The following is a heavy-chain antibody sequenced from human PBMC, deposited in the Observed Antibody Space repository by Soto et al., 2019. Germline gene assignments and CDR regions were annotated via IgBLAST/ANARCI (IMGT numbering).Heavy chain of an antibody. D-gene: IGHD3-10*01. CDR1: GYTFTSYG. J-gene: IGHJ4*02. Sequence: QVQLVQSGAEVKKPGASVKVSCKASGYTFTSYGISWVRQAPGQGLEWMGWISAYNGNTNYAQKLQGRVTMTTDTXTXXAYMELRSLRSDDTAVYYCARDYYGSGSYYPNFDYWGQGTLVTVSS. CDR2: ISAYNGNT. CDR3: ARDYYGSGSYYPNFDY. V-gene: IGHV1-18*01.